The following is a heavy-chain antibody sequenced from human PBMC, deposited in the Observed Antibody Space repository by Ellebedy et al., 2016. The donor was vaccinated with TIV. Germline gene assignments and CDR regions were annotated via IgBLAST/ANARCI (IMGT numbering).Heavy chain of an antibody. Sequence: GESLKISCTASGFIFSSYAMNWVRQAPGKGLEWLSFITGSSSAIYNADSVEGRFAVSRDNAKNSLYLQMNSLRDEDTAVYYCARDRDGGSFDFWGQGILVTVSS. CDR3: ARDRDGGSFDF. CDR2: ITGSSSAI. J-gene: IGHJ4*02. CDR1: GFIFSSYA. D-gene: IGHD4-23*01. V-gene: IGHV3-48*02.